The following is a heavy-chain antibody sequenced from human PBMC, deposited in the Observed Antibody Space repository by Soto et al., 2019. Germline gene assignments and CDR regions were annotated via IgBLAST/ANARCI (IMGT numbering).Heavy chain of an antibody. CDR2: ISSSRFST. CDR3: ARNESSNIYEMDV. J-gene: IGHJ6*02. V-gene: IGHV3-21*01. CDR1: GLTFSSYS. D-gene: IGHD6-6*01. Sequence: PGGSLRLSCAASGLTFSSYSMNWVRQAPGKGLEWVPSISSSRFSTNYADSVKGRFSISRDNAQNSLHLQMNNLRAEDTAVYYCARNESSNIYEMDVWSQGTTVTVSS.